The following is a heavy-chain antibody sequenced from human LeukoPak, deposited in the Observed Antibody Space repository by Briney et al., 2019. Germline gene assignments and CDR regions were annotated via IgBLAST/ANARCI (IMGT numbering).Heavy chain of an antibody. V-gene: IGHV4-59*01. CDR2: IYYSGST. Sequence: SQTLSLACTVSGGSISSYYWSWIRQPPGKGLEWIGYIYYSGSTNYNPSLKSRVTISVDTSKNQFSLKLSSVTAADTAVYYCARDTAVADNNWFDPWGQGTPVTVSS. CDR1: GGSISSYY. J-gene: IGHJ5*02. D-gene: IGHD6-19*01. CDR3: ARDTAVADNNWFDP.